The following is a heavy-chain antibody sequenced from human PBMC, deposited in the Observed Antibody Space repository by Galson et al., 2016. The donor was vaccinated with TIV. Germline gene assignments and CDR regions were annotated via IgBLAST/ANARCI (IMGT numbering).Heavy chain of an antibody. D-gene: IGHD4-17*01. J-gene: IGHJ5*02. CDR1: GFSLSNASMG. CDR2: IFSSDKK. CDR3: ARIAPLTVTLNLWFDT. Sequence: PALVKPTQTLTLTCTVSGFSLSNASMGVSWIRQPPGKALEWLAHIFSSDKKSYSTSLQSRLSISKDTSKSQVVLTMTNVDPIDTATYYCARIAPLTVTLNLWFDTWGQGTPVTVSS. V-gene: IGHV2-26*01.